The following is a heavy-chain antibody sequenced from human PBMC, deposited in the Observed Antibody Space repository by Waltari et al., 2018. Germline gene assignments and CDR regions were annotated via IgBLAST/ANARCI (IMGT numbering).Heavy chain of an antibody. CDR2: CYKSGTT. CDR3: VRGYPDIVATISDY. J-gene: IGHJ4*02. V-gene: IGHV4-39*07. Sequence: QLQLQESGPGLVKPSETQSLTCTVSRSSIRNNNYYWGWVRQPPGKGLEWIGSCYKSGTTYYNPSLKSRGTISVDTSNNQFSLKLNSVTAADTAVYYCVRGYPDIVATISDYWGQGTLVIVSS. CDR1: RSSIRNNNYY. D-gene: IGHD5-12*01.